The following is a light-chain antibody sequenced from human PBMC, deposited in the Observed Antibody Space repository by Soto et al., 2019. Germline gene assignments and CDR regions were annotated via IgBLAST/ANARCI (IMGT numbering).Light chain of an antibody. CDR1: QYINTR. J-gene: IGKJ1*01. Sequence: IGFTQSASTVSSFPGDRVTLSCRASQYINTRLAWYQHRPGQAPRLLIYQTSIRAAGIPARFSASGSGTDFTLTISDVQPEDFALYYCHQRQSWPRTFGQGTKVDIK. V-gene: IGKV3-11*01. CDR3: HQRQSWPRT. CDR2: QTS.